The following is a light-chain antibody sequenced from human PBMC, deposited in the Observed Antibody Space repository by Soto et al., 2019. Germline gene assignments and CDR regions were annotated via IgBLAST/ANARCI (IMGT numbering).Light chain of an antibody. CDR3: QQRSTWPPIT. Sequence: EIVLTQSPATLSLSPGERATLSCRASQSVSSYLAWYQQKPGQAPRLLIYDASNTATGIPARFSGSESVTDFNLTISSIEPEDFAVYYRQQRSTWPPITFGGGNKVEIK. J-gene: IGKJ4*01. CDR2: DAS. CDR1: QSVSSY. V-gene: IGKV3-11*01.